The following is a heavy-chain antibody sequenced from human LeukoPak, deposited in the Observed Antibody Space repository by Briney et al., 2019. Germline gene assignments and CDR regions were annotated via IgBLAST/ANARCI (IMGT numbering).Heavy chain of an antibody. Sequence: GGSLRLSCAASGFTVSSNDMCWVRQAPGKGLEWVSLIYSGGSTYYADSVKGRFTISTHNSKNTLYPQMNSLRAEDTAVYYCARAFNYDSSGYYPRAFDIWGQGTMVTVSS. CDR2: IYSGGST. CDR1: GFTVSSND. D-gene: IGHD3-22*01. CDR3: ARAFNYDSSGYYPRAFDI. V-gene: IGHV3-53*04. J-gene: IGHJ3*02.